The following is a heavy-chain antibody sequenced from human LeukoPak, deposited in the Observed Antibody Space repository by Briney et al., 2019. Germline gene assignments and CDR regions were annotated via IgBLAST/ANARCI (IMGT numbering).Heavy chain of an antibody. D-gene: IGHD2-15*01. V-gene: IGHV4-34*01. CDR2: INHSGST. CDR3: ARDCSGGSCYGAFDI. CDR1: GGSFSGYY. Sequence: MPSETLSLTCAVYGGSFSGYYWSWIRQPPGKGLEWIGEINHSGSTNYNPSLKSRITISVDTSENRFSLKLSSVTATDTAVYYCARDCSGGSCYGAFDIWGQGTMVTVSS. J-gene: IGHJ3*02.